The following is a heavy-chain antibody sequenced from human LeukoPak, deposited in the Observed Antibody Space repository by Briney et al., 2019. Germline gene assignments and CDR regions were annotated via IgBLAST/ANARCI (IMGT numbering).Heavy chain of an antibody. Sequence: PGGSLRLSCAASGFTFSSYAMSWVRQPPGKGLEWIGEINHSGSTNYNPSLKSRVTISVDTSKNQFSLKLSSVTAADTAVYYRARGRWETTVTTGVWFDPWGQGTLVTVSS. D-gene: IGHD4-17*01. J-gene: IGHJ5*02. CDR1: GFTFSSYA. CDR2: INHSGST. V-gene: IGHV4-34*01. CDR3: ARGRWETTVTTGVWFDP.